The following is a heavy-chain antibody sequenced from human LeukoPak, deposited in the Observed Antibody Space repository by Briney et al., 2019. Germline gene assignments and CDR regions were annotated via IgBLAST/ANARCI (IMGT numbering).Heavy chain of an antibody. V-gene: IGHV3-33*06. CDR1: GFTFSSYG. J-gene: IGHJ4*02. Sequence: VGSLRLSCAASGFTFSSYGMHWVRQAPGKGLEWVAVIWYDGSNKYYADSVKGRFTISRDNSKNTLYLQMNSLRAEDTAVYYCAKATTVTTPLVDYWGQGTLVTVSS. D-gene: IGHD4-11*01. CDR2: IWYDGSNK. CDR3: AKATTVTTPLVDY.